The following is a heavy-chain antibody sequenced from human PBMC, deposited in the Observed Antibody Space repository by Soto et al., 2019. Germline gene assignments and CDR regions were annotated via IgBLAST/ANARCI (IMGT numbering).Heavy chain of an antibody. CDR2: IITYNGNT. Sequence: QVQLVQSGAEVKKPRASVKVSCKASGYTFSSYAISWVRQAPGQGLVWMGWIITYNGNTNYAQKLQGRVTMTTDTSTTSAYMDLRSLRSVDTAVYYCARTGPPVDYWGQGTLVTVSS. V-gene: IGHV1-18*01. CDR3: ARTGPPVDY. CDR1: GYTFSSYA. J-gene: IGHJ4*02.